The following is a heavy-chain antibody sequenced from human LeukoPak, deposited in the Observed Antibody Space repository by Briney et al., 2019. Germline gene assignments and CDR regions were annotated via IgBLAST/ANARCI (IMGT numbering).Heavy chain of an antibody. J-gene: IGHJ4*02. CDR3: AKDLSSSWYNFDY. D-gene: IGHD6-13*01. V-gene: IGHV3-23*01. CDR1: GFTFSNYA. Sequence: PGGSLRLSCAASGFTFSNYAMSWVRKAPGKGLEWVSAISGSGGSIYYADSVKGRFTISRDKSKNTLYLQMNSLRAEDTAVYYCAKDLSSSWYNFDYWGQGTLVTVSS. CDR2: ISGSGGSI.